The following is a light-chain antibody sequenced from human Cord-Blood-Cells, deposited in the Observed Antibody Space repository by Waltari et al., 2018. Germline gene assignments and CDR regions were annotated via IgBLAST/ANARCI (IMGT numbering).Light chain of an antibody. CDR3: SSYTSSSRV. J-gene: IGLJ1*01. Sequence: QSALTQPASVSGSPGQSITISCTGTSSDVGGYNYVSWYQKHPGKAPKLMIYEVSNRPAGVANRFSGSKSGNTASLTISGLQAEDEADYYCSSYTSSSRVFGTGTKVTVL. CDR2: EVS. V-gene: IGLV2-14*01. CDR1: SSDVGGYNY.